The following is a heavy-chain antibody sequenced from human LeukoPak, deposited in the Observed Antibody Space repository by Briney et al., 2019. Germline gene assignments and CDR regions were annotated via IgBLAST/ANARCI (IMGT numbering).Heavy chain of an antibody. V-gene: IGHV3-33*08. CDR3: ARAETFYCSSTSCYEAFDI. CDR2: IRYDGTNK. D-gene: IGHD2-2*01. Sequence: PGGSLRLSCAASGFTFDDYGKHWVRQAPGKGLEWVAVIRYDGTNKYSADSVKGRFTISRDNSKNTLYLQMNSLRAEDTAVYYCARAETFYCSSTSCYEAFDIWGQGTMVTVSS. CDR1: GFTFDDYG. J-gene: IGHJ3*02.